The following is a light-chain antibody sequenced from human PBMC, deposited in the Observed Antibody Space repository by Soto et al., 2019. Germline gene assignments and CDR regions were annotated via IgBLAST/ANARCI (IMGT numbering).Light chain of an antibody. J-gene: IGKJ5*01. CDR2: GAS. Sequence: EIVLTQSPGTLSLSPGERATLSCRASQSVSSRYLAWYQQKPSQAPRLLIYGASSRATGIPDRFSGSGSGTDFTLTISRLDPEDFAVYYCQQYGTSPPITFGQRTRLAIK. V-gene: IGKV3-20*01. CDR1: QSVSSRY. CDR3: QQYGTSPPIT.